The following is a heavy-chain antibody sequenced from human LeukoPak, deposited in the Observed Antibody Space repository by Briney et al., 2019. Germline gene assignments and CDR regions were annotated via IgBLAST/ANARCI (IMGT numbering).Heavy chain of an antibody. Sequence: GGSLRLSCAASGFTFSTYWMNWVRQAPGKGLEWVANIKQDGSEKYYVGSVKGRFTISRDNAKNSLYLQMNSLRAEDTAVYYCARDPDVRHYFDYWGQGTLVTVSS. CDR1: GFTFSTYW. CDR3: ARDPDVRHYFDY. V-gene: IGHV3-7*01. J-gene: IGHJ4*02. CDR2: IKQDGSEK.